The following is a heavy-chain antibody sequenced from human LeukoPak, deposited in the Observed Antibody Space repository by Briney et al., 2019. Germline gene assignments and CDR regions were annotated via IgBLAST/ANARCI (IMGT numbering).Heavy chain of an antibody. CDR3: ARGGGLDG. CDR2: INHSGNVN. Sequence: PGGSLRLSCAASGFTFSSYWMNWARQAPGKGGEWVTSINHSGNVNYYVGPVKGRFTISRDNAKNSMYLQMTDLRAEDTSGYFCARGGGLDGWGQGAPATVSS. J-gene: IGHJ6*02. CDR1: GFTFSSYW. V-gene: IGHV3-7*04.